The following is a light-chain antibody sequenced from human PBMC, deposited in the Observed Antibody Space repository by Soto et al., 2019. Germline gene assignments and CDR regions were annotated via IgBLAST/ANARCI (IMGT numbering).Light chain of an antibody. Sequence: QSVMTQPPSESAATGQRVTISCSGSSSNIGDNSVSCYHQLPGTAPKLLIYDDDKRPSVIPDRFSGSKSGTSATVGIAGFWTGDEADYYCGSWDSSLSAYVFGTGTKVT. V-gene: IGLV1-51*01. CDR3: GSWDSSLSAYV. J-gene: IGLJ1*01. CDR2: DDD. CDR1: SSNIGDNS.